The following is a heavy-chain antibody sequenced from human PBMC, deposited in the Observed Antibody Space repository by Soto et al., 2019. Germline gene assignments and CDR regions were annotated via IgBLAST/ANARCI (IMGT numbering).Heavy chain of an antibody. Sequence: EVQLLESGGGLVQPRGSLRLSCAASGFTFSTYTMSWVRQAPEKGMECVSAISGTGGSSSYTDSVKGRFTISRDNSKNTLSLQMDSLRAEDTARYYCAKRAVAGRNWYFDLWGRGTLVTVSS. CDR2: ISGTGGSS. V-gene: IGHV3-23*01. CDR1: GFTFSTYT. D-gene: IGHD6-19*01. CDR3: AKRAVAGRNWYFDL. J-gene: IGHJ2*01.